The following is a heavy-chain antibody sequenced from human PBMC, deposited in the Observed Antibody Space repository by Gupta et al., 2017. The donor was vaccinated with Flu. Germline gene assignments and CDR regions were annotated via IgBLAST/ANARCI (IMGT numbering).Heavy chain of an antibody. CDR2: VDPEDGET. V-gene: IGHV1-69-2*01. CDR3: ATTGYCSGGSCYSVPSGYYYYMDV. J-gene: IGHJ6*03. D-gene: IGHD2-15*01. Sequence: GLVDPEDGETIYAEKFQGRVTITADTSTDTAYMELSSLRSEDTAVYYCATTGYCSGGSCYSVPSGYYYYMDVWGKGTTVTVSS.